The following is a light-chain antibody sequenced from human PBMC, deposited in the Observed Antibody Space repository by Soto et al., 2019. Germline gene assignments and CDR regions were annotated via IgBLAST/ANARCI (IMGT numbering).Light chain of an antibody. CDR3: SSCTSSSIRYV. Sequence: QSVLTQPASVSGSPGQSITISCTGTSSDIGAYNYVSWYQQYPGTAPKVLIYEVSHRPSGVSNRFSGSKSGNTASLTISGLQAEDEADYYCSSCTSSSIRYVFGTGTKLTVL. J-gene: IGLJ1*01. CDR1: SSDIGAYNY. CDR2: EVS. V-gene: IGLV2-14*01.